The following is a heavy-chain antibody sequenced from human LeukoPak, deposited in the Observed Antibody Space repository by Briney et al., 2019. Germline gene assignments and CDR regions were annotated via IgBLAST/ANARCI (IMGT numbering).Heavy chain of an antibody. J-gene: IGHJ6*02. CDR2: ISSSGSTI. V-gene: IGHV3-48*03. CDR1: GFTFSSYE. Sequence: GGSLRLSCAASGFTFSSYEMNWVRQAPGKGLEWVSYISSSGSTIYYADSVKGRFTISRDNAKNSLYLQMNSLRAEDTAVYYCARDSSSGWYEYYYYYYGMDVWGQGTTVTVSS. CDR3: ARDSSSGWYEYYYYYYGMDV. D-gene: IGHD6-19*01.